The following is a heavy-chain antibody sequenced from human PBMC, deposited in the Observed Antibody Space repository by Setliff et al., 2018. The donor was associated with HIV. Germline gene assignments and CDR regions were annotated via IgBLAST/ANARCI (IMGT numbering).Heavy chain of an antibody. CDR1: GGTFSSYA. V-gene: IGHV1-69*01. CDR2: IIPIFATA. D-gene: IGHD3-22*01. Sequence: VSCKASGGTFSSYAISWVRQAPGQGLEWMGGIIPIFATANYAQKFQGRVTITADESTSTAYMELSSLRSEDTAVYYCGRDRTPYYYDSSGFNWFDPWGQGTLVTVSS. CDR3: GRDRTPYYYDSSGFNWFDP. J-gene: IGHJ5*02.